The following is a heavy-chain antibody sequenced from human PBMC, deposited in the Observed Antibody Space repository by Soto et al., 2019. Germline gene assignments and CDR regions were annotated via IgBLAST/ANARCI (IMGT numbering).Heavy chain of an antibody. CDR3: AKDVSSSWYGEAPS. V-gene: IGHV3-23*01. J-gene: IGHJ5*02. CDR1: GFTFSSYA. CDR2: ISGSGGST. Sequence: GGSLRLSCAASGFTFSSYAMSWVRQAPGKGLEWVSAISGSGGSTYYAYSVKGRFTISRDNSKNTLYLQMNSLRAEDTAVYYCAKDVSSSWYGEAPSWGQGTLVTVSS. D-gene: IGHD6-13*01.